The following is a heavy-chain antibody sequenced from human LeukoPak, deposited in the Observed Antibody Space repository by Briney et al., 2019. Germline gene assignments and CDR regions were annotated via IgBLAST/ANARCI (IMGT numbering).Heavy chain of an antibody. Sequence: ASVKVSCKASGYTFTGYYMHWVRQAPGQGLEWMGIINPSGGSTSYAQKFQGRVTMTRDTSTSTVYMELSSLRSEDTAVYYCATAILTGGFDYWGQGTLVTVSS. D-gene: IGHD3-9*01. CDR3: ATAILTGGFDY. CDR1: GYTFTGYY. V-gene: IGHV1-46*01. CDR2: INPSGGST. J-gene: IGHJ4*02.